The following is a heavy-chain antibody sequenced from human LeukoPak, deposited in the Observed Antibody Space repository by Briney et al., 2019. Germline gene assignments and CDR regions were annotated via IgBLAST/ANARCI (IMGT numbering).Heavy chain of an antibody. CDR2: ISSSSSAM. CDR3: TRGSGNSFDY. V-gene: IGHV3-48*02. CDR1: GFTFSSYS. Sequence: GGSLRLSCAASGFTFSSYSMSWVRQAPGKGLEWVSYISSSSSAMYYADSMKGRFTISRDNAKNSLYLQMNNLRDEDTAVYYCTRGSGNSFDYWGQGALVTVSS. J-gene: IGHJ4*02. D-gene: IGHD3-10*01.